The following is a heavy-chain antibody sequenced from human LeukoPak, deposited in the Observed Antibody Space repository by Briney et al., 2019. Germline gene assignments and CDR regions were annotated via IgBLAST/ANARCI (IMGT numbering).Heavy chain of an antibody. CDR3: ATTYYYDSSGYYPFDY. Sequence: FSFSRDNSKNTLYLQMSSLRAEDTAVYYCATTYYYDSSGYYPFDYWGQGTLVTVSS. D-gene: IGHD3-22*01. V-gene: IGHV3-64D*06. J-gene: IGHJ4*02.